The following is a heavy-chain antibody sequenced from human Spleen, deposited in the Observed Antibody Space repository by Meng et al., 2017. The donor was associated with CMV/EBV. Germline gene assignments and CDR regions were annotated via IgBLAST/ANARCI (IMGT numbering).Heavy chain of an antibody. CDR1: GFTFSSYA. J-gene: IGHJ4*02. Sequence: GESLKISCAASGFTFSSYAMTWVRQAPGKGLEWVAVISYDGSNKYYADSVKGRFTISRDNSKNTLYLQMNSLRAEDTAVYYCGVDIVVVPAAIRLAPGIDYWGQGTLVTVSS. CDR3: GVDIVVVPAAIRLAPGIDY. V-gene: IGHV3-30-3*01. D-gene: IGHD2-2*02. CDR2: ISYDGSNK.